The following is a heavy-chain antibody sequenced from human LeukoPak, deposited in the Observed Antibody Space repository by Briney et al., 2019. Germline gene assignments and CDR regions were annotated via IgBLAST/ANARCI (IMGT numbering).Heavy chain of an antibody. J-gene: IGHJ4*02. CDR2: ISAYNGNT. CDR1: GYTFTSYD. D-gene: IGHD3-10*01. V-gene: IGHV1-18*01. Sequence: ASVKVSCKASGYTFTSYDINWVRQATGQGLEWMGWISAYNGNTNYAQKLQGRVTMTTDTSTSTAYMELRSLRSDDTAVYYCARGDIWFGELPHRHPFDYWGQGTLVTVSS. CDR3: ARGDIWFGELPHRHPFDY.